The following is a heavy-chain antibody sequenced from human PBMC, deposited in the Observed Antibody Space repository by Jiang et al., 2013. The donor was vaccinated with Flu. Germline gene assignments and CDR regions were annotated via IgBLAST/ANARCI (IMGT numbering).Heavy chain of an antibody. CDR2: FDPEDGET. CDR1: GYTLTELS. V-gene: IGHV1-24*01. CDR3: ATGPSGLLPMVRGVRLNYWYFDL. Sequence: GAEVKKPGASVKVSCKVSGYTLTELSMHWVRQAPGKGLEWMGGFDPEDGETIYAQKFQGRVTMTEDTSTDTAYMELSSLRSEDTAVYYCATGPSGLLPMVRGVRLNYWYFDLWGRGTLVTVSS. D-gene: IGHD3-10*01. J-gene: IGHJ2*01.